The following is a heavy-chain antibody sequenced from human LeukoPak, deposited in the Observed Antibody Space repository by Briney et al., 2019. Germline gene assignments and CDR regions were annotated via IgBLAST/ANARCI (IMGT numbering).Heavy chain of an antibody. V-gene: IGHV3-48*01. CDR1: GSTFSSYS. J-gene: IGHJ4*02. Sequence: GGSLRLSCAASGSTFSSYSMNWVRQAPGKGLEWVSYINSRSSSIDYAGSVKGRFTISRDNAKNSLYLQINSLRAEDTAIYYCAREPNFDDHAFDYWGQGTLVTVSS. CDR2: INSRSSSI. D-gene: IGHD1-14*01. CDR3: AREPNFDDHAFDY.